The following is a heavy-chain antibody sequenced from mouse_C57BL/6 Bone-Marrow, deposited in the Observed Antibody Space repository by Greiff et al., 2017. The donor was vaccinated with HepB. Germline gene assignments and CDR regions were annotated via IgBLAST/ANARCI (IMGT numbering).Heavy chain of an antibody. J-gene: IGHJ3*01. V-gene: IGHV2-2*01. D-gene: IGHD2-2*01. CDR1: GFSLTSYG. CDR2: IWSGGST. Sequence: VQLQQSGPGLVQPSQSLSITCTVSGFSLTSYGVHWVRQSPGKGLEWLGVIWSGGSTDYNAAFISRLSISKDNSKSQVFFKMNSLQADDTAIYYCARRGYDWFAYWGQGTLVTVSA. CDR3: ARRGYDWFAY.